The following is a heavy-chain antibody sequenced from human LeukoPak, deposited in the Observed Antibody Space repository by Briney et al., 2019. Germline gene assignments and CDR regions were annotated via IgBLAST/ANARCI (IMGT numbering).Heavy chain of an antibody. D-gene: IGHD3-10*01. CDR3: ARTVLTTMVRGVPPYNWFDP. CDR2: ISAYNGNT. Sequence: ASVKVSCKASGYTFTSYGFSWVRQAPGQGLEWMGWISAYNGNTNYAQKLQGRVTMTTNTSTSTVYMELRSLRSDDTALYYCARTVLTTMVRGVPPYNWFDPWGQGTLVTVSS. CDR1: GYTFTSYG. V-gene: IGHV1-18*01. J-gene: IGHJ5*02.